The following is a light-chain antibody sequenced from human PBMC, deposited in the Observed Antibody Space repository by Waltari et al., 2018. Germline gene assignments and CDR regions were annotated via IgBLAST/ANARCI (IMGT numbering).Light chain of an antibody. CDR3: CSYAGSGTLV. V-gene: IGLV2-23*02. CDR1: SSDVGNYDL. Sequence: QSALTQPASVSGSPGPAITISCTGTSSDVGNYDLVPWSQQHPGKAPKLMIYEVTKRPSWVSNRFSGSKSGNTASLTVSGLQAEDEADYYCCSYAGSGTLVFGGGTKLTVL. CDR2: EVT. J-gene: IGLJ2*01.